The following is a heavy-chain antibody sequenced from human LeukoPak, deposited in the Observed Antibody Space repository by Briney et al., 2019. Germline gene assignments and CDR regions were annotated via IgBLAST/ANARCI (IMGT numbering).Heavy chain of an antibody. J-gene: IGHJ4*02. CDR1: GFTFNPYA. V-gene: IGHV3-30*03. D-gene: IGHD6-19*01. CDR3: ARSLGSGWIHLVEY. CDR2: VSYDGGAK. Sequence: GRSLRLSCAASGFTFNPYALHWVRQAPGKGLEWVAVVSYDGGAKYYAHSVKGRFTISRDNSKNTVDLQMYSLRAEDSAVYYCARSLGSGWIHLVEYWGQGTLVTVS.